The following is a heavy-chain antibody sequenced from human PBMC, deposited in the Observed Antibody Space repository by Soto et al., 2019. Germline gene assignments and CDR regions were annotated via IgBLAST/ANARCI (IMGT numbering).Heavy chain of an antibody. CDR2: INAGNGNT. J-gene: IGHJ4*02. CDR3: ARVPLRHSGSYFDY. V-gene: IGHV1-3*01. Sequence: QVQLVQSGAEVKKPGASVKVSCKASGYTFTSYAMHWVRQAPGQRLEWMGWINAGNGNTKYSQKFQGRVTITRDTXXSTAYMELSSLRSEDTAVYYCARVPLRHSGSYFDYWGQGTLVTVSS. CDR1: GYTFTSYA. D-gene: IGHD1-26*01.